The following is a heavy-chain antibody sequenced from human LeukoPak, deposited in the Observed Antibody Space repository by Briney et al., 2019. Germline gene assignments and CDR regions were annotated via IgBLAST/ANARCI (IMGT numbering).Heavy chain of an antibody. CDR3: ATADGGSYQYDY. CDR1: GYTLTELS. J-gene: IGHJ4*02. Sequence: ASVKVSCKVSGYTLTELSMHWVRQAPGKGLGWMGGFDPEDGETIYAQKFQGRVTMTEDTSTDTAYMELSSLRSEDTAVYYCATADGGSYQYDYWGQGTLVTVSS. D-gene: IGHD1-26*01. V-gene: IGHV1-24*01. CDR2: FDPEDGET.